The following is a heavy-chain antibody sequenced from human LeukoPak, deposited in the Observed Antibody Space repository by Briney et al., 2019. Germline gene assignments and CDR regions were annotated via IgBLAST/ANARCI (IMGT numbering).Heavy chain of an antibody. V-gene: IGHV3-7*04. CDR1: GFTFSSDW. Sequence: GGSLRLSCAASGFTFSSDWMSWVRQAPGKGLEWVANIKQDGSEQNYVDSVKGRLTVSRDNAKNSLYLQMNSLRVEDTAVYYCAGGSGWTADYWGQGTLVTVSS. D-gene: IGHD3-3*01. CDR2: IKQDGSEQ. CDR3: AGGSGWTADY. J-gene: IGHJ4*02.